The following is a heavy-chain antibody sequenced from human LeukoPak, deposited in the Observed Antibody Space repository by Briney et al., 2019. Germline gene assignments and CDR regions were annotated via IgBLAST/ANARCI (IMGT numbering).Heavy chain of an antibody. J-gene: IGHJ4*02. CDR3: AKLPLTYYYDSSGLDY. V-gene: IGHV3-23*01. D-gene: IGHD3-22*01. CDR2: ISDNGDTT. CDR1: GFTLSNYA. Sequence: GGSLRLSCAASGFTLSNYAMNWVRQAPGKGLEWVSGISDNGDTTYYTDSVKGRFTISRDNSKNTLYLQMNSLRAEDTAVYYCAKLPLTYYYDSSGLDYWGQGTLVTVSS.